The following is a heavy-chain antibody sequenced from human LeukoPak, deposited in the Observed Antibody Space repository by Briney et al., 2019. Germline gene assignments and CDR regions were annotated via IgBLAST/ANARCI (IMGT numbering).Heavy chain of an antibody. Sequence: GGSLRLSCAASGFTFSSYAMSGVRQAPGKGLEWVSAISGSGGSTYYADSVKGRFTISRDNSKNTLYLQMNSLRAEDTAVYYCAKDLSITMIVGAFDIWGQGTMLTVSS. J-gene: IGHJ3*02. V-gene: IGHV3-23*01. CDR1: GFTFSSYA. CDR3: AKDLSITMIVGAFDI. D-gene: IGHD3-22*01. CDR2: ISGSGGST.